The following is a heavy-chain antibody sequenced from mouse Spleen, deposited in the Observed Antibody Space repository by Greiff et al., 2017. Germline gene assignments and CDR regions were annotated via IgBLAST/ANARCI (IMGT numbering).Heavy chain of an antibody. J-gene: IGHJ4*01. CDR3: ARMIDGYWGYAMDY. D-gene: IGHD2-3*01. CDR2: IWSGGST. Sequence: VHLVESGPGLVQPSQSLSITCTVSGFSLTSYGVHWVRQSPGKGLEWLGVIWSGGSTDYNAAFISRLSISKDNSKSQVFFKMNSLQADDTAIYYCARMIDGYWGYAMDYWGQGTSVTVSS. V-gene: IGHV2-2*01. CDR1: GFSLTSYG.